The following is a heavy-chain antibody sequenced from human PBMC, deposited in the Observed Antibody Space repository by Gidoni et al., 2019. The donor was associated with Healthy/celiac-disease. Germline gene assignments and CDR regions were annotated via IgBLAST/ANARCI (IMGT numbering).Heavy chain of an antibody. V-gene: IGHV4-39*07. D-gene: IGHD3-22*01. CDR3: ARVVTMDNYYDSSGYSS. Sequence: QLQLQESGPGLVTPSETLSLTCTVSGGSISSSSYYWGWIRQPPGKGLEWIGSIYYSGSTYYNPSLKSRVTISVDTSKNQFSLKLSSVTAADTAVYYCARVVTMDNYYDSSGYSSWGQGTLVTVSS. CDR2: IYYSGST. CDR1: GGSISSSSYY. J-gene: IGHJ5*02.